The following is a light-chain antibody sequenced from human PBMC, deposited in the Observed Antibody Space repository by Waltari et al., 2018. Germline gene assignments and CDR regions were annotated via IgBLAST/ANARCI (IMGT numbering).Light chain of an antibody. CDR3: QSADSPSTPLV. CDR1: ALPKQY. J-gene: IGLJ2*01. CDR2: KDT. Sequence: SYELTQPPSMSVSPGQTATIACSGDALPKQYAYWYQQKPGQAPTLVMDKDTERPSGVPDRFSGSSSGTTVTLTISGVQPDDEADYYCQSADSPSTPLVFCGGTKLTVL. V-gene: IGLV3-25*03.